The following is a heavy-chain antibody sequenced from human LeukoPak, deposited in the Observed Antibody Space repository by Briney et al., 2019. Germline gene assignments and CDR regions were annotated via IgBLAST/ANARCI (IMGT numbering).Heavy chain of an antibody. CDR3: ARAAGGTYRDFDY. D-gene: IGHD1-26*01. Sequence: SETLSLTCAVYGGSFSGYYWSWIRQPPGKGLEWIGYIYFSGSTNYNPSLKSRVTISVDTSKNQFSLKLNSVTAADTAVYYCARAAGGTYRDFDYWGQGTLVTVSS. J-gene: IGHJ4*02. CDR1: GGSFSGYY. V-gene: IGHV4-59*01. CDR2: IYFSGST.